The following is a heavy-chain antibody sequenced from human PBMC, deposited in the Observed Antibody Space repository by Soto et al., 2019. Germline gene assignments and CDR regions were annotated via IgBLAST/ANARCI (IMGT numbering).Heavy chain of an antibody. CDR3: TTMPLGYYAYFTCFSYFDY. Sequence: LRLSCAASGFTFSDAWMNWVRQAPGKGLEWVGRIKSYTHGGTADYAAPVKGRFTISRDDSKSTLCLQMDSLKTDDTAVYFCTTMPLGYYAYFTCFSYFDYWGKGALVIVSS. D-gene: IGHD3-16*01. CDR1: GFTFSDAW. J-gene: IGHJ4*02. V-gene: IGHV3-15*07. CDR2: IKSYTHGGTA.